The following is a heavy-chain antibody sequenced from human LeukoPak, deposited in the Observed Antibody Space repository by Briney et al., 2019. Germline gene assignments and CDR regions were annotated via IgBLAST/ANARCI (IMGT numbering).Heavy chain of an antibody. CDR2: ISSSSSYI. D-gene: IGHD5-12*01. V-gene: IGHV3-21*01. CDR1: GFTFSSYS. CDR3: VADIVATMNFDY. Sequence: PGGSLRLSCAASGFTFSSYSMNWVRQAPGKGLEWVSSISSSSSYIYYADSVKGRFTISRDNAKNSLYLQMSSLRAEDTAVYYCVADIVATMNFDYWGQGTLVTVSS. J-gene: IGHJ4*02.